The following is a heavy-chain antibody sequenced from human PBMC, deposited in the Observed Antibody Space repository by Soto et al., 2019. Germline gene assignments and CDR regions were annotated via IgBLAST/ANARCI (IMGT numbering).Heavy chain of an antibody. CDR1: VLTFSSYG. CDR3: ARLYCSASSCYSVGAFDI. V-gene: IGHV3-33*01. D-gene: IGHD2-15*01. J-gene: IGHJ3*02. CDR2: IWFDGSDK. Sequence: GPLRHSCPASVLTFSSYGMHWVRQAPGKGLEWVALIWFDGSDKYYTESVKGRFTISRDNSKSTLYLQMNSLRAEDTAVYYCARLYCSASSCYSVGAFDIRGQGTMVTVSS.